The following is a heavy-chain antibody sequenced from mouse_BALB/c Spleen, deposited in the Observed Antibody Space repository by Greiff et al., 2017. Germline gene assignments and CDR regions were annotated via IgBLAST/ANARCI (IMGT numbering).Heavy chain of an antibody. CDR3: AGDHYYYGGDYAGDW. V-gene: IGHV5-4*02. J-gene: IGHJ4*01. Sequence: EVQLVESGGGLVKPGGSLKISCAASGFTFTGYYMYWVRQTPGKRLEWVGIISAGGSYTYYPDSVTGRYTFSRDNTKNNLYLQMSSLTSEDTAMYYCAGDHYYYGGDYAGDWGGGGTAVTVS. CDR1: GFTFTGYY. CDR2: ISAGGSYT. D-gene: IGHD1-1*02.